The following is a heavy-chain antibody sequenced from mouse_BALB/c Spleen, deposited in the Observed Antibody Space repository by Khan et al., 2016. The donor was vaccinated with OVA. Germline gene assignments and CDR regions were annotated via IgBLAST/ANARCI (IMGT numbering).Heavy chain of an antibody. J-gene: IGHJ3*01. D-gene: IGHD4-1*01. CDR2: INPDNAGT. CDR3: ARETSSWDFSFPY. V-gene: IGHV1S136*01. Sequence: VQLKQSGPELVEPGASVKMSCKASGYTFTNYVIHWVKQKPGQGLEWIGYINPDNAGTRYNEKFKGKATLTSDISSTSAYMELLSLTSEDSAVXYCARETSSWDFSFPYWGQGTLVTVSA. CDR1: GYTFTNYV.